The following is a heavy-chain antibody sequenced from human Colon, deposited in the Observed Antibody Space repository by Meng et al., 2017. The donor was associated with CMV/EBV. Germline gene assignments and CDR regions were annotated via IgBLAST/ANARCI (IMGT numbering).Heavy chain of an antibody. J-gene: IGHJ6*02. CDR2: IGSRITTI. CDR3: ARLSRGSGSYYHPDDYYGMDV. D-gene: IGHD3-10*01. CDR1: GFSFSSYG. V-gene: IGHV3-48*04. Sequence: GESLKISCAASGFSFSSYGMSWVRQAPGKGLEWVSYIGSRITTIYYADSVKGRFTISRDNAKNSLYLQMNSLRAEDTAVYFCARLSRGSGSYYHPDDYYGMDVWGQGTTVTVSS.